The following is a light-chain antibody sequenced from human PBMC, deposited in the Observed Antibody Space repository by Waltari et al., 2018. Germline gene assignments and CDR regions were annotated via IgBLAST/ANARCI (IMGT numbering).Light chain of an antibody. CDR1: QSVRKY. J-gene: IGKJ1*01. CDR2: DAS. Sequence: EIVLTQSPGTLSLSPGERATLSCRAGQSVRKYLAWYQQRPGQAPRLLIYDASTRATGIPDRFSGSGFGTDFSLTISRLEPEDFAVYYCQKYESLPATFGQGTKVEIK. CDR3: QKYESLPAT. V-gene: IGKV3-20*01.